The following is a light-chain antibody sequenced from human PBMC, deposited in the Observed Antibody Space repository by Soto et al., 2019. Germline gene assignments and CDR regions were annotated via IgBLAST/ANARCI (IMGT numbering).Light chain of an antibody. CDR3: TSYAANNNLV. Sequence: QSVLTQPPSASGSPGQSVTISCTGTSSDVGAYNYVSWHQQHPGKAPKLIIYEVNNRPSGVPDRFSGSKSGNTASLTVSRLQAEDGADYYCTSYAANNNLVFGGGTKVTVL. V-gene: IGLV2-8*01. CDR2: EVN. CDR1: SSDVGAYNY. J-gene: IGLJ3*02.